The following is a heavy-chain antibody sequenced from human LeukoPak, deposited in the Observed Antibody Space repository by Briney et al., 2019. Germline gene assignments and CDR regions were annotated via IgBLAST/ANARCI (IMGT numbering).Heavy chain of an antibody. Sequence: SETLSLTCTVSGGSISSGGYYWSWNRQDQGKGLEWNVYIYYSGRTYYNPSLKSRVTISVDTSKNQFSLKLSSVTAADTAVYYCARVGYCSSTSCYDDYYYYGMDVWGQGTTVTVSS. J-gene: IGHJ6*02. CDR3: ARVGYCSSTSCYDDYYYYGMDV. CDR2: IYYSGRT. CDR1: GGSISSGGYY. D-gene: IGHD2-2*01. V-gene: IGHV4-31*03.